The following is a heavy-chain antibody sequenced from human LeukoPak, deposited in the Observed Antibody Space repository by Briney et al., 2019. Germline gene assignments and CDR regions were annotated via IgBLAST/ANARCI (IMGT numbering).Heavy chain of an antibody. CDR1: GFTFSSYG. CDR3: AKDAFRYSGYDDNTVFDY. V-gene: IGHV3-30*18. J-gene: IGHJ4*02. CDR2: ISYDGSNK. D-gene: IGHD5-12*01. Sequence: GGSLRLSCAASGFTFSSYGMHWVRQAPGKGLEWVAVISYDGSNKYYADSVKGRFTISRDNSKNTLYLQMNSRRAEDTAVYYCAKDAFRYSGYDDNTVFDYWGQGTLVTVSS.